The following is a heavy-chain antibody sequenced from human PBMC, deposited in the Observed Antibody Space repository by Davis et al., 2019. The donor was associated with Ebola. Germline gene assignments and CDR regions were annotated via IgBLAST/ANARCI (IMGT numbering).Heavy chain of an antibody. CDR2: IRSKAYAGTT. Sequence: PGGSLRLSCTASGFTFGDYALSWFRQAPGKGLEWVGFIRSKAYAGTTEYAASVKGTFTISRDDSKSIAYLQMNSLKTEDTAVYYCTRRGSRSSHFFDYWGQGTLVTVSS. V-gene: IGHV3-49*03. CDR3: TRRGSRSSHFFDY. J-gene: IGHJ4*02. CDR1: GFTFGDYA. D-gene: IGHD6-6*01.